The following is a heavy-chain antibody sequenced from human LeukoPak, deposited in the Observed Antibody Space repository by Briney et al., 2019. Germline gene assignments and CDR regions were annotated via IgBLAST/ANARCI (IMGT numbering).Heavy chain of an antibody. Sequence: GRSLRLSCAASGFTFSSYAMHWVRQAPGKGLEWVAVISYDGSNKYYADSVKGRFTISRDNSKNTLYLQMNSLRAEDTAVYYCARDEDYYDSRGYYSPLSFDYWGQGTLVTVSS. D-gene: IGHD3-22*01. V-gene: IGHV3-30-3*01. J-gene: IGHJ4*02. CDR2: ISYDGSNK. CDR3: ARDEDYYDSRGYYSPLSFDY. CDR1: GFTFSSYA.